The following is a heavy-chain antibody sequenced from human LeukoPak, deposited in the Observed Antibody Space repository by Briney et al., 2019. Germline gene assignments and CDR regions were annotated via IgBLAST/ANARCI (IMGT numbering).Heavy chain of an antibody. J-gene: IGHJ2*01. V-gene: IGHV1-46*01. CDR1: GYTFTSYY. CDR2: INPSGGST. CDR3: ARDCWSGKRYWYFDL. D-gene: IGHD3-3*01. Sequence: GASVKVSCKASGYTFTSYYMHWVRQAPGQGLEWMGIINPSGGSTSYAQKFQGRVTMTRDTSTSAVYMELSSLRFEDTAVYYCARDCWSGKRYWYFDLWGRGTLVTVSS.